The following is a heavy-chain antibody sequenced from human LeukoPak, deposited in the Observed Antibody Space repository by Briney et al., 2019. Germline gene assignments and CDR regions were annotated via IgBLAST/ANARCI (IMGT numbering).Heavy chain of an antibody. CDR3: ASDPPGEYGLGF. Sequence: GGCLRLSCAASGFTVSTNYMSWVRQAPGKGLEWVSVLYHGGSTHYADSVKGRFTISRDNSNNTLYLQMNHLRVKDTAVYYCASDPPGEYGLGFWGQGTLVTVSA. V-gene: IGHV3-53*01. J-gene: IGHJ4*02. CDR1: GFTVSTNY. CDR2: LYHGGST. D-gene: IGHD3-10*01.